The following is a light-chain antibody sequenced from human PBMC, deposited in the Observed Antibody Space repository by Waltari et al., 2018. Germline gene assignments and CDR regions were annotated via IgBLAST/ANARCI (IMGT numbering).Light chain of an antibody. CDR2: LGS. J-gene: IGKJ2*03. Sequence: IVLTQSPLSLPVTPGEPASISCRSSQSLLHSNGYNYLDWYLQKPGQSPQPLIFLGSNRASGVPDRFSGRASGTDFTLKISRVEAEDVGVYYCMQVLQTPYSFGQGTKLEIK. V-gene: IGKV2-28*01. CDR3: MQVLQTPYS. CDR1: QSLLHSNGYNY.